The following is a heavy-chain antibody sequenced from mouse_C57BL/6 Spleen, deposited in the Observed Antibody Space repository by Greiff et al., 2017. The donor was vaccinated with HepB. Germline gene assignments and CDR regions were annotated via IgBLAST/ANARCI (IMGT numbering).Heavy chain of an antibody. D-gene: IGHD1-1*01. J-gene: IGHJ4*01. V-gene: IGHV5-17*01. CDR1: GFTFSDYG. CDR3: AMPGSTGTTVVAEDYYAMDY. CDR2: ISSGSSTI. Sequence: EVQLVESGGGLVKPGGSLKLSCAASGFTFSDYGMHWVRQAPEKGLEWVAYISSGSSTIYYADTMKGRFTISRDNAKNTLFLQMTSLKSEDTAMESSAMPGSTGTTVVAEDYYAMDYWGQGTSVTVSS.